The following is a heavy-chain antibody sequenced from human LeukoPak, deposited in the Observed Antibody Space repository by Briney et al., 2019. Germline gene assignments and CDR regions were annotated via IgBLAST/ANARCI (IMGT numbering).Heavy chain of an antibody. CDR2: VNLQGST. CDR1: GGSITSTNY. Sequence: SGTLSLTCSVSGGSITSTNYWTWVRQPPGKGLEWIGEVNLQGSTNYNPSLMGRVAISVDMSENHTSLQLTSVTAADTAVYYCAREGGPYRPLDYSGQGTLVTVSS. CDR3: AREGGPYRPLDY. V-gene: IGHV4-4*02. J-gene: IGHJ4*02.